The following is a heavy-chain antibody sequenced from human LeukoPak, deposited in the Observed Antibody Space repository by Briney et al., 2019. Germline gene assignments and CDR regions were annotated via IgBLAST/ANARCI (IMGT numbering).Heavy chain of an antibody. J-gene: IGHJ3*02. V-gene: IGHV4-30-2*01. Sequence: SQTLSLTCAVSGGSISSGGYSWSWIRQPPGKGLEWIGYIYHSGSTYYNPSLKSRVTISVDRSKNQFSLKLSSVAAADTAVYYCARTEIHCSGGSCYPDAFDIWGQGTMVTVSS. CDR3: ARTEIHCSGGSCYPDAFDI. CDR1: GGSISSGGYS. CDR2: IYHSGST. D-gene: IGHD2-15*01.